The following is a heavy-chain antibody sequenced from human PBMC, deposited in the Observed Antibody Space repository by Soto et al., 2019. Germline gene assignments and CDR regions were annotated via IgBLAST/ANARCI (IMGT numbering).Heavy chain of an antibody. CDR1: GGSISSSNW. V-gene: IGHV4-4*02. CDR3: ATTDSNGWHGNAFDI. D-gene: IGHD6-19*01. Sequence: QVQLQESGPGLVKPSGTLSLTCAVSGGSISSSNWCSWVRQPPGKGLEWIGEIYHSGGTNYNPSLRSRATXSXXXSXXQFALKLSSVTAADTAVYYCATTDSNGWHGNAFDIWGQGTMVTVSS. J-gene: IGHJ3*02. CDR2: IYHSGGT.